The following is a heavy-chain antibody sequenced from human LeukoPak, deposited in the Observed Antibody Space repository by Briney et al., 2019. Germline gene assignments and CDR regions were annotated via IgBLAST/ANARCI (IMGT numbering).Heavy chain of an antibody. V-gene: IGHV4-34*01. CDR1: GGSFSGYY. D-gene: IGHD2-21*02. CDR2: INHSGST. Sequence: SETLSLTCAVYGGSFSGYYWSWIRQPPGKGLEWIGEINHSGSTNYNPSLKSRVTISVDTSKNQFSLKLTSVTAADTAVYYCARTFNEVVTAGDYWSQGTLVTVSS. CDR3: ARTFNEVVTAGDY. J-gene: IGHJ4*02.